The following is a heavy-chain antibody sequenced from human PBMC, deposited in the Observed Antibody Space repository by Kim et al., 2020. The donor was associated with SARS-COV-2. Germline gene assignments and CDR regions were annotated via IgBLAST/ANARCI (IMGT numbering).Heavy chain of an antibody. CDR1: GGTFSSYA. J-gene: IGHJ6*03. D-gene: IGHD6-13*01. CDR2: IIPIFGTA. Sequence: SVKVSCKASGGTFSSYAISWVRQAPGQGLEWMGGIIPIFGTANYAQKFQGRVTITADESTSTAYMELSSLRSEDTAVYYCARSPGYSSSWYFYYYYYMDVWGKGTTVTVSS. V-gene: IGHV1-69*13. CDR3: ARSPGYSSSWYFYYYYYMDV.